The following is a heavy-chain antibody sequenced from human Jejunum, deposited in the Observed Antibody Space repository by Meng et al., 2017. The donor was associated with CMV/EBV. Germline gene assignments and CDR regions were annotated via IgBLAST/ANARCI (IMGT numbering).Heavy chain of an antibody. CDR2: VSGRGGST. Sequence: SGYTFRSYALSWVRQAPGKGLEWVAAVSGRGGSTYFADSVKGRFSISKDNFKNRLYLQMDSLRAEDTAIYFCARAMTYSDDALDVWGQGTRVTVSS. CDR1: GYTFRSYA. J-gene: IGHJ3*01. CDR3: ARAMTYSDDALDV. D-gene: IGHD2-15*01. V-gene: IGHV3-23*01.